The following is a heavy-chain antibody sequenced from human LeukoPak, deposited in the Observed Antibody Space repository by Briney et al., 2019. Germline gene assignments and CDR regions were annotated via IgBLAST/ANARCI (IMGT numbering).Heavy chain of an antibody. CDR2: INWDDDK. V-gene: IGHV2-5*02. J-gene: IGHJ3*02. D-gene: IGHD3-10*01. CDR1: GFSLSTSGVG. Sequence: SGPTLVKPTPPLTLTFTFSGFSLSTSGVGGGWIRQPPEKALEWLALINWDDDKRYNPSLKSRLTITKHTSQNQVVLTMTNMDPVDTATYYCARIWFGQLFGGPFDIWGQGTMVTVSS. CDR3: ARIWFGQLFGGPFDI.